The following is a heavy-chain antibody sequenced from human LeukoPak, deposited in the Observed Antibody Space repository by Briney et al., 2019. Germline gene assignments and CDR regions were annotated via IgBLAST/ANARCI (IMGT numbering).Heavy chain of an antibody. D-gene: IGHD2-2*01. CDR2: LNGDGSSI. J-gene: IGHJ6*02. CDR3: ARGLHSSITSSAGDNYYGTDV. CDR1: GFTFSNYW. V-gene: IGHV3-74*01. Sequence: GGSLRLSCAASGFTFSNYWMHWVRQAPGKGLEWVSHLNGDGSSITYADSVKGRFTISRDNAKNTLYLQMNSLRAEDTAVYYWARGLHSSITSSAGDNYYGTDVWGQGNTVTVS.